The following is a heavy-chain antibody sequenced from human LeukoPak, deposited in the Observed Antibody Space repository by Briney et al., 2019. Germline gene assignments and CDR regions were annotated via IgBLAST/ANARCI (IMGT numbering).Heavy chain of an antibody. CDR2: INPNGGGT. CDR3: ARTSPLIQLWLRGWFDP. CDR1: GYTFTGYY. D-gene: IGHD5-18*01. J-gene: IGHJ5*02. Sequence: ASVKASCKASGYTFTGYYMHWVRQAPGQGLEWMGWINPNGGGTNYAQKFQGRVTMTRDTSISTAYMELSRLRSDDTAVYYCARTSPLIQLWLRGWFDPWGQGTLVTVSS. V-gene: IGHV1-2*02.